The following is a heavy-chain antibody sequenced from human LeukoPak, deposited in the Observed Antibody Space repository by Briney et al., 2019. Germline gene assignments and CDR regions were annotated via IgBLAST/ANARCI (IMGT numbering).Heavy chain of an antibody. CDR3: AASSSSWYPPSGY. D-gene: IGHD6-13*01. J-gene: IGHJ4*02. V-gene: IGHV4-31*03. CDR2: IYYSGST. Sequence: SETLSLTCTVSGGSISSGGYYWSWIRQHPGKGLEWVGYIYYSGSTYYNPSLKSRVTISVDTSTHQSSLKLSSVTAADTAVYYCAASSSSWYPPSGYCGQGTLVTVSS. CDR1: GGSISSGGYY.